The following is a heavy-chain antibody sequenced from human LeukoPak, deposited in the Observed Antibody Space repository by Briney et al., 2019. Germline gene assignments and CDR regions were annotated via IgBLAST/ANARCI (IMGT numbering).Heavy chain of an antibody. V-gene: IGHV3-23*01. Sequence: PGGSLRLSCVASGFTFSSYAMSWVRQAPGKGLEWVSAISGSGGSTYYADSVKGRFTISRDNSKNTLYLQMNSLRAEDTAVYYCAKAGHYGDYVDYWGQGTLVTVSS. CDR3: AKAGHYGDYVDY. CDR2: ISGSGGST. CDR1: GFTFSSYA. D-gene: IGHD4-17*01. J-gene: IGHJ4*02.